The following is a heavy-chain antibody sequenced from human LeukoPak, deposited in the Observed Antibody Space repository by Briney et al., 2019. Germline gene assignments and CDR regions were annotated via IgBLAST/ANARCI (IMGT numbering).Heavy chain of an antibody. Sequence: PGGSLRLSCTASEFSVSNNYMSWVRQAPGKGLEWVSVIYSGGRTNYADSVRGRFSISSDNSKNTMYLQMNSLRAEDTAVYYCAKLDILTGYSPYVWGQGTTVTVSS. CDR1: EFSVSNNY. V-gene: IGHV3-66*04. CDR3: AKLDILTGYSPYV. D-gene: IGHD3-9*01. CDR2: IYSGGRT. J-gene: IGHJ6*02.